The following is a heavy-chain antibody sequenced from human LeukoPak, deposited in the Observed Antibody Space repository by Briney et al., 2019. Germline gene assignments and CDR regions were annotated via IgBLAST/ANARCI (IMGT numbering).Heavy chain of an antibody. D-gene: IGHD2-15*01. V-gene: IGHV4-39*07. CDR1: GGSISSSSYY. J-gene: IGHJ4*02. Sequence: PSETLSLTCTVSGGSISSSSYYWGWIRQPPGKGLEWTGSIYYSGSTYYNPSLKSRVTISVDTSKNQFSLKLSSVTAADTAVSYCARGEYCSGGSCYSVYHYWGQGTLVTVSS. CDR3: ARGEYCSGGSCYSVYHY. CDR2: IYYSGST.